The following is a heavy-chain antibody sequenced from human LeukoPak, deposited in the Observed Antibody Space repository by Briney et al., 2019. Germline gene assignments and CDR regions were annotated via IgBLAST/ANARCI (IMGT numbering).Heavy chain of an antibody. CDR3: ARVAIFGVVTLDAFDI. V-gene: IGHV1-46*01. CDR1: GYTFTSYY. D-gene: IGHD3-3*01. J-gene: IGHJ3*02. CDR2: INPSGGST. Sequence: ASVKVSCKASGYTFTSYYMHWVRQAPGQGLDWMGIINPSGGSTSYAQKFQGRVTMTRDTSTSTVYMELSSLRSEDTAVYYCARVAIFGVVTLDAFDIWGQGTMVTVSS.